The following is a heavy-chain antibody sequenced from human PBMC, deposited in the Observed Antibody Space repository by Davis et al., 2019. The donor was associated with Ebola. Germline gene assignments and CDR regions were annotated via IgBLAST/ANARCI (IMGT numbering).Heavy chain of an antibody. D-gene: IGHD6-13*01. J-gene: IGHJ1*01. V-gene: IGHV3-30-3*01. CDR2: ISYDGSNK. CDR3: VKDEEQQLEWGFEYFQH. Sequence: GESLKISCAASGFTFSSYAMSWVRQAPGKGLEWVAVISYDGSNKYYADSVKGRFTISRDNSKNTLYLQMNSLRAEDTAVYYCVKDEEQQLEWGFEYFQHWGQGTLVTVSS. CDR1: GFTFSSYA.